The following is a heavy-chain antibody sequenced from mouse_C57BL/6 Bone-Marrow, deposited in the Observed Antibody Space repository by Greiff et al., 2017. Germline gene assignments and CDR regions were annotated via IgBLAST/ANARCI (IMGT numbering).Heavy chain of an antibody. V-gene: IGHV1-26*01. D-gene: IGHD1-1*01. CDR2: INPNNGGT. Sequence: VQLQQPGAELVKPGASVKISCKASGYTFTDYYMNWVKQSHGQSLEWIGDINPNNGGTSYNQKFKGKATLTVDKSSSTAYLELRSLTSEDSAVYYCARIPGGYYASNSDAKGYWGQGTSVTVSS. CDR3: ARIPGGYYASNSDAKGY. J-gene: IGHJ4*01. CDR1: GYTFTDYY.